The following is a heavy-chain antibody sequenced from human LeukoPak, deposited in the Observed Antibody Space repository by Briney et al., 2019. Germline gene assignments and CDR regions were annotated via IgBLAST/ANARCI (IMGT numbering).Heavy chain of an antibody. D-gene: IGHD5-24*01. Sequence: PSETLSLTCTVSGGSISSYYWSWIRQPPGKGLEWIGYIYYSGSTNYNPSLKSRVTISVDTSKNQFSLKLSSVTAADTAVYYCARQVRWLQSYNWFDPWGQGTLVTVSS. CDR3: ARQVRWLQSYNWFDP. CDR2: IYYSGST. J-gene: IGHJ5*02. V-gene: IGHV4-59*01. CDR1: GGSISSYY.